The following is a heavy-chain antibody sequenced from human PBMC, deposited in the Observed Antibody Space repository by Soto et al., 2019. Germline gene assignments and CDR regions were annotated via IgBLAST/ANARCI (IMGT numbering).Heavy chain of an antibody. CDR3: ARAAHGSGSQGRHY. CDR2: IYYSGST. J-gene: IGHJ4*02. CDR1: GGTSVDVGGC. D-gene: IGHD6-19*01. Sequence: WSVAGGTSVDVGGCWIWKNQHPGKGLEWIGYIYYSGSTYYNPSLKSRVTISVDTSKNQFSLKLSSVTAADTVVYYWARAAHGSGSQGRHYWGQGLLVTVS. V-gene: IGHV4-31*02.